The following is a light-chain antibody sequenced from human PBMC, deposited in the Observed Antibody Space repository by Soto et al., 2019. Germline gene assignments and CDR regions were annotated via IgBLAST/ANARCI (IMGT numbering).Light chain of an antibody. V-gene: IGKV3-15*01. CDR3: QQYYTWPIT. CDR1: QSVSSY. CDR2: GAS. Sequence: EIVLTQSPATLSSFPGDRVTLSCRASQSVSSYLAWYQQKPGQAPRLLISGASTGATGIPARFSGSGSGTEFTLTISSLQSEDCAVYYCQQYYTWPITFGGGTKVDIK. J-gene: IGKJ4*01.